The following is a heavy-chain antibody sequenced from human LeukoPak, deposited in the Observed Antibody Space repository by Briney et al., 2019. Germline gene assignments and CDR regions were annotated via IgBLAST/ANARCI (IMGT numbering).Heavy chain of an antibody. D-gene: IGHD3-16*01. J-gene: IGHJ6*03. CDR1: GYTFTSYD. Sequence: ASVKVSCKASGYTFTSYDINWVRQATGQGLEWMGWMNPNSGNTGYAQKFQGRVTMTRNTSISTAYMELSSLRSEDTAVYYCARAPKGGRRNYYYYMDVWGKGTAVTVSS. CDR3: ARAPKGGRRNYYYYMDV. CDR2: MNPNSGNT. V-gene: IGHV1-8*01.